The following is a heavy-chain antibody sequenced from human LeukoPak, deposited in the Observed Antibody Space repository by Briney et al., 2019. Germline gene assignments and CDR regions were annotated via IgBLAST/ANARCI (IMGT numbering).Heavy chain of an antibody. D-gene: IGHD6-13*01. CDR2: IIPIFGTA. CDR1: GGTFSSYA. CDR3: ARARIAAAGMWFDP. V-gene: IGHV1-69*05. Sequence: ASVKVSCKASGGTFSSYAISWVRQAPGQGLEWMGGIIPIFGTANYAQKFQGRVTITTDESTSTAYIELSSLRSEDTAVYYCARARIAAAGMWFDPWGQGTLVTVSS. J-gene: IGHJ5*02.